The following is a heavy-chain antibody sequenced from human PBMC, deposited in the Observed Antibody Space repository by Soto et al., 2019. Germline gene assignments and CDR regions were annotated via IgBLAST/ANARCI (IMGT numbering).Heavy chain of an antibody. CDR1: GYTFTSYA. CDR3: ARDVGYYDSSGYYYDYYYGMDV. Sequence: QVQLVQSGAEEKKPGASVKVSCKASGYTFTSYAMHWVRQAPGQRLEWMGWINAGNGNTKYSQKFQGRVTITRDTSASTAYMELSSLRSEDTAVYYCARDVGYYDSSGYYYDYYYGMDVWGQGTTVTVSS. D-gene: IGHD3-22*01. J-gene: IGHJ6*02. V-gene: IGHV1-3*05. CDR2: INAGNGNT.